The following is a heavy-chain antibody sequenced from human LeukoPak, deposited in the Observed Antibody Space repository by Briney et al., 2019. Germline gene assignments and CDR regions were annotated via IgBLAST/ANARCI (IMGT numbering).Heavy chain of an antibody. V-gene: IGHV1-46*01. CDR1: GYTFTSYY. CDR3: ARDRSTVTPPQPDAFDI. CDR2: INPSGGST. Sequence: ASVKVSCKASGYTFTSYYMHWVRQAPGQGLEWMGIINPSGGSTSYAQKFQGRVTMTRDTSTSTVYMELSSLRSEDTAVYYCARDRSTVTPPQPDAFDIWGQGTMVTVSS. D-gene: IGHD4-17*01. J-gene: IGHJ3*02.